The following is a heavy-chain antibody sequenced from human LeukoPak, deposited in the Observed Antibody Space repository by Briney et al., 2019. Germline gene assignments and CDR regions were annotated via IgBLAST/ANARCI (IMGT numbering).Heavy chain of an antibody. J-gene: IGHJ4*02. V-gene: IGHV3-23*01. CDR3: AKETPMVRGVIYFDY. D-gene: IGHD3-10*01. CDR2: ISGSGGST. Sequence: GGSLRFSCAASGFTFSSYAMSWVRQAPGKWLEWVSAISGSGGSTYYADSVKGRFTLSRDNSKNTLYLQMNSLRAEDTAVYYCAKETPMVRGVIYFDYWGQGTLVTVSS. CDR1: GFTFSSYA.